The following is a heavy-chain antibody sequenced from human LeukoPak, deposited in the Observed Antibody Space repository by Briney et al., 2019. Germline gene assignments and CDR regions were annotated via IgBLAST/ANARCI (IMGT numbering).Heavy chain of an antibody. CDR1: DDSMSSYF. CDR3: ARESKGELLDY. J-gene: IGHJ4*02. V-gene: IGHV4-4*07. D-gene: IGHD3-10*01. Sequence: PSETLSLTCTVSDDSMSSYFWSWIRQPAGNGLEWIGRIYTSGTTNYNPSLKSRVTISVDTSKNQFSLKLSSVTAADTAVYYCARESKGELLDYWGQGTLVTVSS. CDR2: IYTSGTT.